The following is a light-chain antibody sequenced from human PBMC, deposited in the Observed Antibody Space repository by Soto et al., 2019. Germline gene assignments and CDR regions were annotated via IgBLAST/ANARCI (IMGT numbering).Light chain of an antibody. V-gene: IGKV3-20*01. CDR3: QQYGSSPPT. CDR2: GAS. Sequence: EIVLTQSPGTLSLSPGERATLSCRASQSVSSSYLAWYQQKPGQAPRLLIYGASSRATGIPDRFSGSGSGTDFTLTISRLEPDDFAVYYCQQYGSSPPTFGQGTTVEIK. J-gene: IGKJ1*01. CDR1: QSVSSSY.